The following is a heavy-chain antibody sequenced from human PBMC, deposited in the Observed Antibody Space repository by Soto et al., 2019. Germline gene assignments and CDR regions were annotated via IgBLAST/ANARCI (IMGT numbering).Heavy chain of an antibody. CDR3: ARGHDNYFDY. D-gene: IGHD3-9*01. J-gene: IGHJ4*02. Sequence: SETLSLTCTVSGGSISSDYWNWIRQPPGKGLEWIGYIYYSGITNYNPSLKSRVTISVDTSKNQFSLKLTSVTAADTAVYYCARGHDNYFDYWGQGTLVTVSS. CDR1: GGSISSDY. CDR2: IYYSGIT. V-gene: IGHV4-59*01.